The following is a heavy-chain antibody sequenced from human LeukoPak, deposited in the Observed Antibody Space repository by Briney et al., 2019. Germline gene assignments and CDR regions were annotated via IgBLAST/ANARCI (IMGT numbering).Heavy chain of an antibody. Sequence: ASVKVSCKASGYTFTSYYMHWVRQAPGQGLEWMGIINPSGGSTSYAQKFQGRVTMTRDTSTSTVYMELSSLRSEDTAVYYCVRVLRSGHKGGYFDYWGQGTLVTVSS. D-gene: IGHD5-18*01. V-gene: IGHV1-46*01. CDR3: VRVLRSGHKGGYFDY. CDR1: GYTFTSYY. J-gene: IGHJ4*02. CDR2: INPSGGST.